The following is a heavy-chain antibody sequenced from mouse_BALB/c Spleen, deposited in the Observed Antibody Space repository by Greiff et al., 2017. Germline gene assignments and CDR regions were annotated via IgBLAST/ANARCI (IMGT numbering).Heavy chain of an antibody. Sequence: EVKLVESGGDLVKPGGSLKLSCAASGFTFSSYGMSWVRQTPDKRLEWVATISSGGSYTYYPDSVKGRFTISRDNAKNTLYLQMSSLKSEDTAMYYCARHPVVAPFAYWGQGTLVTVSA. D-gene: IGHD1-1*01. CDR2: ISSGGSYT. CDR1: GFTFSSYG. CDR3: ARHPVVAPFAY. V-gene: IGHV5-6*01. J-gene: IGHJ3*01.